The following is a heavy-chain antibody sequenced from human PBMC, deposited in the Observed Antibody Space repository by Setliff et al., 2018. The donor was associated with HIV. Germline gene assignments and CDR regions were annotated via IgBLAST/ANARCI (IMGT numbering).Heavy chain of an antibody. CDR1: GGSISSNNYY. J-gene: IGHJ4*02. CDR3: ARANWGLPFDY. D-gene: IGHD7-27*01. CDR2: IYYTGNT. Sequence: PSETLSLTCTVSGGSISSNNYYWGWIRQPPGKGLEWIGSIYYTGNTYYSPSLKSRVTISADTSKNQFSLKLSSVTAADTAVYYCARANWGLPFDYWGRGTLVTVSS. V-gene: IGHV4-39*07.